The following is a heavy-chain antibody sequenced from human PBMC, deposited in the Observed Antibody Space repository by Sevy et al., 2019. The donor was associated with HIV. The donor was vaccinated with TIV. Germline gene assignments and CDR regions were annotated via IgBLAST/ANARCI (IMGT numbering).Heavy chain of an antibody. CDR2: LFFGCGKI. Sequence: GGSLRLSCAVSGFNFNIYSMSWVRQAPGKGLGWVSTLFFGCGKINYADSVKGRFIISRDDSKNTRYLQMNSLRAEDTAVYFCAREGCTRPHDYWGQGTLVTVSS. J-gene: IGHJ4*02. CDR1: GFNFNIYS. CDR3: AREGCTRPHDY. V-gene: IGHV3-23*01. D-gene: IGHD2-8*01.